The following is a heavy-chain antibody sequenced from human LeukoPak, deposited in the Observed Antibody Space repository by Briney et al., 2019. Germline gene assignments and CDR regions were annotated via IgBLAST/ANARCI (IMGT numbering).Heavy chain of an antibody. CDR2: INQDGSEM. CDR1: GFGFMNSW. Sequence: GGSLRLSCAASGFGFMNSWMSWVRQAPGKGLEWVANINQDGSEMYYVDSVKGRFTISRDNAMNSLYLQMNSLRAEDTAVYYCAKIGSGSWDFDYWGQGTLVTVSS. CDR3: AKIGSGSWDFDY. D-gene: IGHD1-26*01. V-gene: IGHV3-7*01. J-gene: IGHJ4*02.